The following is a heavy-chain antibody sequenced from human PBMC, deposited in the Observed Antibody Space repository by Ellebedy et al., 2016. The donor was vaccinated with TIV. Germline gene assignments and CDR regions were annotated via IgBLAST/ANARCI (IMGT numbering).Heavy chain of an antibody. D-gene: IGHD3-3*01. CDR1: GYTFTDYY. V-gene: IGHV1-46*01. J-gene: IGHJ5*02. CDR3: ARTPRITIGGWLDP. Sequence: AASVTVSCKASGYTFTDYYINWVRQAPGQGLEWVGRINPSGGSTTYAQKFQGRVTMTRDTSTSTVYVALSSLRSDDTAIYYCARTPRITIGGWLDPWGQGTLVTVSS. CDR2: INPSGGST.